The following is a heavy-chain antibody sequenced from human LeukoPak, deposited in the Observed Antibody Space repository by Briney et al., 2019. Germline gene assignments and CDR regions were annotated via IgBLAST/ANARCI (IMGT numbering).Heavy chain of an antibody. CDR2: MNPKSGNT. J-gene: IGHJ4*02. Sequence: ASVKVSCKASGYTFTSYDINWERQATGQGLEWMGWMNPKSGNTGYAQKFQGRVTITRNTSITTAYMELSSLRSEDTAVYYCARVEMATIGRPFDYWGQGTLVTVSS. CDR3: ARVEMATIGRPFDY. CDR1: GYTFTSYD. D-gene: IGHD5-24*01. V-gene: IGHV1-8*03.